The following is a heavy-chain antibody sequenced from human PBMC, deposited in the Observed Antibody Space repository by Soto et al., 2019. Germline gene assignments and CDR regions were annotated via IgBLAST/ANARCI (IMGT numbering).Heavy chain of an antibody. CDR3: ARVPDSSSSPFDY. CDR2: IIPIFGTA. Sequence: SVKVSCKASGGTFSSYAISWVRQAPGQGLEWMGGIIPIFGTANYAQKFQGRVTITADESTSTAYMELSSLRSEDTAVYYCARVPDSSSSPFDYWGQGTLVTVSS. J-gene: IGHJ4*02. V-gene: IGHV1-69*13. CDR1: GGTFSSYA. D-gene: IGHD6-6*01.